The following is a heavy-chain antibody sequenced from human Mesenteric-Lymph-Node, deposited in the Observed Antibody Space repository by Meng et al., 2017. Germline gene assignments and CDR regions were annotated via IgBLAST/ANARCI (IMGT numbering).Heavy chain of an antibody. D-gene: IGHD3-10*01. CDR1: GYSFTSYW. V-gene: IGHV5-51*01. J-gene: IGHJ6*02. Sequence: GGSLRLSCKGSGYSFTSYWIGWVRQMPGKGLEWMRIIYPRDSDTKYSPSFQGQVTVSADKSINTGYLQWSSLKASDTAIYYCARQRSMFRGPRDYGMDVWGQGTTVTVSS. CDR2: IYPRDSDT. CDR3: ARQRSMFRGPRDYGMDV.